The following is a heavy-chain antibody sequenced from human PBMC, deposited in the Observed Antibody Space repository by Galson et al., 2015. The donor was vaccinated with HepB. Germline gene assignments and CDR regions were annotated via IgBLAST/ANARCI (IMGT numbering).Heavy chain of an antibody. Sequence: SLRLSCAASGFTFSSYAMSWVRQAPGKGLEWVSGISGSGGSTYYADSVKGRFTISRDNSKNTLYLQMNSLRAEDTAVYYCAKDYGDYDWYFDLWGRGTLVTVSS. J-gene: IGHJ2*01. V-gene: IGHV3-23*01. D-gene: IGHD4-17*01. CDR3: AKDYGDYDWYFDL. CDR1: GFTFSSYA. CDR2: ISGSGGST.